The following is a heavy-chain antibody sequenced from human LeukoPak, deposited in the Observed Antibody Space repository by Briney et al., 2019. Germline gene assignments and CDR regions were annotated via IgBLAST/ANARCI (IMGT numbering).Heavy chain of an antibody. Sequence: KPSETLSLTCTVSGGSISNYYWSWIRQPPGKGLEWIGYIYYSGSTNYNPSLKSRVTISVDTSKNQFSLKLSSVTAADTAVYYCARDHYYDSSGLNWFDPWGQGTLVTVSS. CDR3: ARDHYYDSSGLNWFDP. V-gene: IGHV4-59*01. D-gene: IGHD3-22*01. CDR1: GGSISNYY. CDR2: IYYSGST. J-gene: IGHJ5*02.